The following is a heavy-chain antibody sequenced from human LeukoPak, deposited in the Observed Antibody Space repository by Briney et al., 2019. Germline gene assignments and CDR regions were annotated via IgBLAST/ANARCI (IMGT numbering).Heavy chain of an antibody. Sequence: GGSLRLSCAASGFTFSSYWMHWVRHAPGKGLVWFSRINSDGSSTSYADSVKGRFTISRDNAKNTLYLQMNSLRAEDTAVYYCAGNAYYYDSSGYFPSDYWGQGTLVTVSS. CDR1: GFTFSSYW. CDR3: AGNAYYYDSSGYFPSDY. CDR2: INSDGSST. D-gene: IGHD3-22*01. V-gene: IGHV3-74*01. J-gene: IGHJ4*02.